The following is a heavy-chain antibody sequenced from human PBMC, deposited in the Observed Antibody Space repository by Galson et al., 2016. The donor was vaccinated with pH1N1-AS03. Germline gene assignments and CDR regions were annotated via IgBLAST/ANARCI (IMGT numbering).Heavy chain of an antibody. J-gene: IGHJ5*02. CDR2: IDPRDSDT. D-gene: IGHD1-26*01. CDR3: ARHGEPATLSGWFDP. Sequence: QSGAEVKKPGEFLKISCKASGYNFTNYWIGWVRQMPGKGLEWMGIIDPRDSDTRYSPSFQGQVTISVDKSLSTAYIQWGSLKASDTAMYYCARHGEPATLSGWFDPWGQGTLVTVSS. V-gene: IGHV5-51*01. CDR1: GYNFTNYW.